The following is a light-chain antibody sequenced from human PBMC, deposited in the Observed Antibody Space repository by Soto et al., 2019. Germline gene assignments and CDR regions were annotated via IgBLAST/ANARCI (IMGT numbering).Light chain of an antibody. CDR3: CSYAGGSNV. CDR1: SSDVGGYNY. Sequence: QSVLTQPASVSGSPGQSITISCTGTSSDVGGYNYVSWYQQHPGKAPKLLIYEVTNRPSGVSDRFSGSKSGNTASLTISGLQAEDEADYFCCSYAGGSNVFVAGTKVTVL. V-gene: IGLV2-14*01. J-gene: IGLJ1*01. CDR2: EVT.